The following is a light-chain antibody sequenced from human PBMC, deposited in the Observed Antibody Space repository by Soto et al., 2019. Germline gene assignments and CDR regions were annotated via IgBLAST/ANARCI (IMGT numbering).Light chain of an antibody. Sequence: EIVLTQSPSTLSLSLGDRAALSCRASQGIGRFLAWYQQKPGQAPRLLIYDASNLATGIPARFSGSGSETDVTQAMDNLGPEHSAVYSCQQRDGWPLTFGGGTKVEIK. CDR1: QGIGRF. CDR3: QQRDGWPLT. CDR2: DAS. V-gene: IGKV3-11*01. J-gene: IGKJ4*01.